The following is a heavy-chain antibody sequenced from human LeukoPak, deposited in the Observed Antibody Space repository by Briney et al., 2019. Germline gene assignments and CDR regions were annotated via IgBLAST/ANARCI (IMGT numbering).Heavy chain of an antibody. Sequence: GASVKVSCKASGYTFTGYYMHWVRQAPGQGLEWMGWINPNSGGTNYAQKFQGRVTMTRDTYISTAYMELSRLRSDDTAVYYCATNPGYYDSSGYWHYFDYWGQGTLVTVSS. J-gene: IGHJ4*02. CDR1: GYTFTGYY. D-gene: IGHD3-22*01. CDR3: ATNPGYYDSSGYWHYFDY. V-gene: IGHV1-2*02. CDR2: INPNSGGT.